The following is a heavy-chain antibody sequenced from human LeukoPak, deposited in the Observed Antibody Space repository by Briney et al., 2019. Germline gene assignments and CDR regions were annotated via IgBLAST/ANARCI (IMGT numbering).Heavy chain of an antibody. V-gene: IGHV3-23*01. Sequence: PGGSLRLSCAASGFTFSSYAMSLVRQAPGKGLEWVSGLTGSGASAYYADSVKGRFTISRDNSKNTLYLQLNSLRAEDTAVYYCAKVSSPYYYDSGGRNYYFDYWGQGTLVTVSS. J-gene: IGHJ4*02. D-gene: IGHD3-22*01. CDR1: GFTFSSYA. CDR3: AKVSSPYYYDSGGRNYYFDY. CDR2: LTGSGASA.